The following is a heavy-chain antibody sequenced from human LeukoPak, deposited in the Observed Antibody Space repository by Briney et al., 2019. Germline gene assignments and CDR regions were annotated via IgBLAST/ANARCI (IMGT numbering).Heavy chain of an antibody. CDR2: INPNSGGT. CDR1: GYTFTGYY. D-gene: IGHD3-3*01. V-gene: IGHV1-2*02. J-gene: IGHJ4*02. Sequence: ASVKVSCKASGYTFTGYYMHWVRQAPGQGLEWMGWINPNSGGTNYAQKFQGRVTMTRDTSISTAYMELSRLRSDDTAVYYCARDNDFWSGYVGWDQGTLVTVSS. CDR3: ARDNDFWSGYVG.